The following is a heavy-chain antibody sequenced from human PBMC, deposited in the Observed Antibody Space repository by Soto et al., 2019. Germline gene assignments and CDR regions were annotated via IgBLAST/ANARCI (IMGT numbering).Heavy chain of an antibody. CDR1: GGSISSGGYY. J-gene: IGHJ6*03. CDR3: ARAGGTIGYCSSTSCYRGYYYYYMDV. D-gene: IGHD2-2*01. CDR2: IYYSGST. Sequence: PSETLSLTCTVSGGSISSGGYYWSWIRQHPGKGLEWIGYIYYSGSTYYNPSLKSRVTISVDTSKNQFSLKLSSVTAADTAVYYCARAGGTIGYCSSTSCYRGYYYYYMDVWGKGTTVTVSS. V-gene: IGHV4-31*03.